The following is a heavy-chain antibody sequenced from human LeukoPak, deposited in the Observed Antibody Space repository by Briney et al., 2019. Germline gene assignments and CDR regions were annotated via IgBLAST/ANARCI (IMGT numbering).Heavy chain of an antibody. D-gene: IGHD6-19*01. CDR2: ISAYNGNT. CDR3: ARDLSGWLPLVFTNDAFDI. Sequence: GASVKVSCEASGYTFTSYGISWVRQAPGQGLEWMGWISAYNGNTNYAQKLQGRVTMTTDTSTSTAYMELRSLRSDDTAVYYCARDLSGWLPLVFTNDAFDIWGQGTMVTVSS. CDR1: GYTFTSYG. V-gene: IGHV1-18*01. J-gene: IGHJ3*02.